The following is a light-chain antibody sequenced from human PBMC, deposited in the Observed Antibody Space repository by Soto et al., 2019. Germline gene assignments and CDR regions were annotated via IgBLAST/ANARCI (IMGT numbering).Light chain of an antibody. V-gene: IGLV2-14*03. Sequence: QSVLTQPASVSGSPGQSITISCTGTSSDVGGYNYVSWYQHHPGKAPKLMIYVVSNRPSGVSNRFSGSKSGNTASLTISGLQPEDEADYYCSSYTTSNTRQIVFGTGTRSPS. CDR3: SSYTTSNTRQIV. J-gene: IGLJ1*01. CDR1: SSDVGGYNY. CDR2: VVS.